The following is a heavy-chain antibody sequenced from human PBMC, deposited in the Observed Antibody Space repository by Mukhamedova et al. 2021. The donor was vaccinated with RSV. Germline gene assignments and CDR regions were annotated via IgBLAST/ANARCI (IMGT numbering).Heavy chain of an antibody. V-gene: IGHV1-18*01. Sequence: APGQGLEWMGWISAYNGNTNYAQKLQGRVTMTTDTSTSTAYMELRSLRSDDTAVYYCARDPGGGPGWFDPWGQGTLVTVSS. CDR3: ARDPGGGPGWFDP. J-gene: IGHJ5*02. CDR2: ISAYNGNT. D-gene: IGHD1-26*01.